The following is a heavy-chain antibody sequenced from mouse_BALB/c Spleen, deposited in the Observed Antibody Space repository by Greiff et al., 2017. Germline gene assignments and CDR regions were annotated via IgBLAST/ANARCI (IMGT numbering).Heavy chain of an antibody. D-gene: IGHD2-3*01. Sequence: QVQLKQSGPELVKPGASVKISCKASGYAFSSSWMNWVKQRPGQGLEWIGRIYPGDGDTNYNGKFKGKATLTADKSSSTAYMQLSSLTSVDSAVYFCARGGYYVDYAMDYWGQGTSVTVSS. V-gene: IGHV1-82*01. J-gene: IGHJ4*01. CDR2: IYPGDGDT. CDR1: GYAFSSSW. CDR3: ARGGYYVDYAMDY.